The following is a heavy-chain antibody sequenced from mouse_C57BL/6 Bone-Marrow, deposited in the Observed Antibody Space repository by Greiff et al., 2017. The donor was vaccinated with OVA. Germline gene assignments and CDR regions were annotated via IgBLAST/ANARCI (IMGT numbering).Heavy chain of an antibody. CDR1: GYTFTSYG. Sequence: QVQLKESGAELARPGASVKLSCKASGYTFTSYGISWVKQRTGQGLEWIGEIYPRSGNTYYNEKFKGKATLTADKSSSTAYMELRSLTSEDSAVYFCARVDYLDYWGQGTTLTVSS. CDR2: IYPRSGNT. CDR3: ARVDYLDY. V-gene: IGHV1-81*01. J-gene: IGHJ2*01.